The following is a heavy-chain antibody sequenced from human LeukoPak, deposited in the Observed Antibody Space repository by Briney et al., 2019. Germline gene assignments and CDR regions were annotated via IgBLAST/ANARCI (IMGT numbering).Heavy chain of an antibody. Sequence: GGSLRLSCAASGFTFSSYAMHWVRRAPGKGLEWVAVISYDGSNKYYADSVKGRFTISRDNSKNTLYLQMNSLRAEDTAVYYCAREDAQTNAFDIWGQGTMVTVSS. CDR1: GFTFSSYA. J-gene: IGHJ3*02. CDR2: ISYDGSNK. D-gene: IGHD2-2*01. CDR3: AREDAQTNAFDI. V-gene: IGHV3-30*04.